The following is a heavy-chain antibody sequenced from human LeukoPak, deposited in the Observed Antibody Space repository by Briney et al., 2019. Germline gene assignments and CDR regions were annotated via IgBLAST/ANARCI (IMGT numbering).Heavy chain of an antibody. CDR1: GFTFGDYY. CDR2: ISSSGSTI. Sequence: GGSLRLSCAASGFTFGDYYMSWIRQAPGKGLEWVSYISSSGSTIYYADSVKGRFTISRDNAKNSLYLQMNSLRAEDTAVYYCARDRHGYSYGSYYFDYWGQGTLVTVSS. CDR3: ARDRHGYSYGSYYFDY. J-gene: IGHJ4*02. D-gene: IGHD5-18*01. V-gene: IGHV3-11*01.